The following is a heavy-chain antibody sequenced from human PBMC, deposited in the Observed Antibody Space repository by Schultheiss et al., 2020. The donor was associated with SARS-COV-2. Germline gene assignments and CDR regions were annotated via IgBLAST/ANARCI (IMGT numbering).Heavy chain of an antibody. Sequence: ASVKVSCKASGYTFTSYAMHWVRQAPGQRLEWMGWINPNSGGTNYAQKFQGWVTMTRDTSISTAYMELSSLRSEDTAVYYCTRSSGGGFCDYWGQGTLVTVSS. CDR2: INPNSGGT. CDR3: TRSSGGGFCDY. J-gene: IGHJ4*02. D-gene: IGHD2-15*01. CDR1: GYTFTSYA. V-gene: IGHV1-2*04.